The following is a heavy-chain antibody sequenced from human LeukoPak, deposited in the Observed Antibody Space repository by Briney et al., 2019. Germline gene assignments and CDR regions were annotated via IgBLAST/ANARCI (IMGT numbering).Heavy chain of an antibody. CDR2: ISYDGSNK. CDR3: ARGPRPIDYGGNSR. V-gene: IGHV3-30-3*01. CDR1: GFTFSSYA. D-gene: IGHD4-23*01. Sequence: GGSLRLSCAASGFTFSSYAMHWVRQAPGKGLEWVAVISYDGSNKYYADSVKGRFTISRDNSKNTLYLQMNSLRAEDTAEYYCARGPRPIDYGGNSRWGQGTLVTVSS. J-gene: IGHJ4*02.